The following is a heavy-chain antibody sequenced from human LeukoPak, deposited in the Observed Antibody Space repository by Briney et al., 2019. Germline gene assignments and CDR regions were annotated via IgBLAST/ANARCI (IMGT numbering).Heavy chain of an antibody. J-gene: IGHJ4*02. CDR1: GGSISSADFY. CDR2: IYYSGST. V-gene: IGHV4-30-4*01. CDR3: ARAIRLTPYFDY. Sequence: ASQTLSLTCTVSGGSISSADFYWTWIRQPPGKGLEWIGYIYYSGSTYYNPSLKSRLTISLDTSKNQFSLKLSSVTAADTAVYSCARAIRLTPYFDYWDQGTLVTVSS. D-gene: IGHD2-21*01.